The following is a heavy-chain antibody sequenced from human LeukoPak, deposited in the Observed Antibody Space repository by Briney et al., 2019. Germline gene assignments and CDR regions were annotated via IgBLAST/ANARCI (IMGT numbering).Heavy chain of an antibody. D-gene: IGHD1-14*01. V-gene: IGHV3-48*01. CDR1: GFTFRSYS. CDR2: ITTSSNTI. J-gene: IGHJ4*02. CDR3: ARVRTGYYFDY. Sequence: GGSLRLSCAASGFTFRSYSMNSARQAPGKGLEWVSFITTSSNTIYYAHPVKGRVTVSRDNAKNSLSLKMNSLSAEDTAVYYCARVRTGYYFDYWGQGTLVTVSS.